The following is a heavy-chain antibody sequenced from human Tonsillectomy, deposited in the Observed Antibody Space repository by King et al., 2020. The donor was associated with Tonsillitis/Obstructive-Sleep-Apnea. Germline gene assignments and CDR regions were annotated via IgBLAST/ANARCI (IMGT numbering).Heavy chain of an antibody. CDR2: ISYDGSNK. V-gene: IGHV3-30*01. CDR1: GFTFSSYA. J-gene: IGHJ4*02. Sequence: VQLVESGGSVVQPGRSLRLSCAASGFTFSSYAMHWVRQAPGKGLEWVAVISYDGSNKYYADSVKGRFTISRDNSKNTLYLQMNSLRAEDTAVYYCGGGRANIVATRIDYWGQGTLVTVSS. CDR3: GGGRANIVATRIDY. D-gene: IGHD5-12*01.